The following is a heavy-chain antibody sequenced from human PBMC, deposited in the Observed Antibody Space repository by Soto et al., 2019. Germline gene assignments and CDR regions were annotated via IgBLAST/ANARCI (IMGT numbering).Heavy chain of an antibody. CDR3: ANTPYSSGWYLRYFQH. Sequence: EVQLLESGGGLVQPGGSLRLSCAASGFTFSSYAMSWVRQAPGKGLEWVSAISGSGGSTYYADSVKGRFTISRDNSKNTLYLRMNSLRAEDTAVYYCANTPYSSGWYLRYFQHWGQGTLGTVSS. CDR2: ISGSGGST. J-gene: IGHJ1*01. D-gene: IGHD6-19*01. CDR1: GFTFSSYA. V-gene: IGHV3-23*01.